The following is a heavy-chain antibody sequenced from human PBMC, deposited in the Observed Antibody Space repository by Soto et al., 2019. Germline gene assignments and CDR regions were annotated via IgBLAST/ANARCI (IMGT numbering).Heavy chain of an antibody. CDR2: IYYSGST. CDR3: ARVGGFGATTIDY. CDR1: GGSISSGDYY. D-gene: IGHD3-10*01. V-gene: IGHV4-30-4*01. J-gene: IGHJ4*02. Sequence: QVQLQESGPGLVKPSQTLSLTCTVSGGSISSGDYYWSWIRQPPGKGLEWIGYIYYSGSTYYNASLNSRVTISVDTSMNQFSLKLSSVTAADTAVYYCARVGGFGATTIDYWGQVTLVTVSS.